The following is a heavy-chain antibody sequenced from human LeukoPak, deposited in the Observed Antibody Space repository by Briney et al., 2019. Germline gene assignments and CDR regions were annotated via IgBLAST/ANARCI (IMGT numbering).Heavy chain of an antibody. Sequence: SETLSLTCTVSGDSFTSVTDYWAWIRQPPGKGLEWIGYIYYSGSTNYNPSLKSRVTISVDTSKNQFSLKLSSVTAADTAVYYCARDAAGGGSAYSMVIDYWGQGTLVTVSS. D-gene: IGHD5-18*01. J-gene: IGHJ4*02. V-gene: IGHV4-61*01. CDR1: GDSFTSVTDY. CDR2: IYYSGST. CDR3: ARDAAGGGSAYSMVIDY.